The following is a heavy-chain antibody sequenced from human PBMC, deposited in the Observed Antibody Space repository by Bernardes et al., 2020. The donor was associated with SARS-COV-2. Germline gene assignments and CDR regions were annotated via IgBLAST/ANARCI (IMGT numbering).Heavy chain of an antibody. V-gene: IGHV3-74*01. CDR1: GFTLRSYW. Sequence: VGALILSCAASGFTLRSYWMHWVRQAPGPGLVWVSRINSDGSTTNYADSVNGRFTISRDNAKNTLYLQMNSLRAEDTAVYYCARDLGYCTNAVCSPWGQGTLVTVSS. CDR3: ARDLGYCTNAVCSP. CDR2: INSDGSTT. J-gene: IGHJ5*02. D-gene: IGHD2-8*01.